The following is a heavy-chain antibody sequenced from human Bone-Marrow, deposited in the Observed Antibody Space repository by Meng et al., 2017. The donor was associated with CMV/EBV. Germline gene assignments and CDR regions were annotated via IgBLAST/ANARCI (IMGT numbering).Heavy chain of an antibody. CDR2: ISYDGSNK. V-gene: IGHV3-30-3*01. D-gene: IGHD6-19*01. Sequence: GESLKISCAASGFTFSSYAMHWVRQAPGKGLEWVAVISYDGSNKYYADSVKGRFTISRDNAKNTLYLQMNSLRAEDTAVYYCARVGRSIAVASARGMYVWGQGTTVTVSS. CDR3: ARVGRSIAVASARGMYV. J-gene: IGHJ6*02. CDR1: GFTFSSYA.